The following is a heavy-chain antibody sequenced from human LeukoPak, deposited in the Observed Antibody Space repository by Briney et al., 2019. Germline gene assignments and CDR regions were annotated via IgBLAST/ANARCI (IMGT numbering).Heavy chain of an antibody. CDR3: ARARQYQLLST. Sequence: TETLSLTCAVYGGSFSGYYWSWIRQPPGKGLEWIGEINHSGSTNYNPSLKSRVTISVDTSKNQFSLKLSSVTAADTAVYYCARARQYQLLSTWGQGTLVTVSS. CDR2: INHSGST. V-gene: IGHV4-34*01. D-gene: IGHD2-2*01. J-gene: IGHJ5*02. CDR1: GGSFSGYY.